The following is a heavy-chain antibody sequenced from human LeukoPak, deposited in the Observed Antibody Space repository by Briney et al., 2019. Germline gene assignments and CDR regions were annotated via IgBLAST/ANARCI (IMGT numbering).Heavy chain of an antibody. D-gene: IGHD3-10*01. J-gene: IGHJ4*02. CDR1: GGSSSGYY. Sequence: SETLSLTCAVYGGSSSGYYWSWIRQPPGKGLEWIGEINHSGSTNYNPSLKSRVTISVDTSKNQFSLKLSSVTAADTAVYYCASRITMVRGVPKTNDYWGQGTLVTVSS. V-gene: IGHV4-34*01. CDR3: ASRITMVRGVPKTNDY. CDR2: INHSGST.